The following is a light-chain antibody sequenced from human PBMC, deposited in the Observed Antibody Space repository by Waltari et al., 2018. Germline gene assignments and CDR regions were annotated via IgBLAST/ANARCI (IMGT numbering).Light chain of an antibody. J-gene: IGKJ2*01. CDR1: QSVSSN. CDR2: GAS. Sequence: EIVRTQAPATLSVSQGARATLSCRASQSVSSNVAWYQQKPGQAPRLLIYGASTRPPGLPARFSALCSGTEFPLTISSMQSVHFAVYYCQPYNNWPRYTFGQGTKLEIK. CDR3: QPYNNWPRYT. V-gene: IGKV3-15*01.